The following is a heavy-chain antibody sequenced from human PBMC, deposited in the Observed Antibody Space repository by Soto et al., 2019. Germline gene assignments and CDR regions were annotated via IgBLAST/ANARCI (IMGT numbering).Heavy chain of an antibody. CDR1: GFTFGDYA. V-gene: IGHV3-49*04. CDR2: IRSKAYGGTT. D-gene: IGHD7-27*01. J-gene: IGHJ3*02. CDR3: TRGTGVDAFDI. Sequence: GGSLRLSCTASGFTFGDYAMSWVRQAPGKGLEWVGFIRSKAYGGTTEYAASVKGRFTISRDDSKSIAYLQMNSLKTEDTAVYYCTRGTGVDAFDIWGQGTMVTVSS.